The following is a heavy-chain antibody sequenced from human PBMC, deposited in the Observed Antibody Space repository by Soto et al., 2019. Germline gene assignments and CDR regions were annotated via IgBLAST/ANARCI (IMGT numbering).Heavy chain of an antibody. Sequence: GGSLRLSCAASGFTVSSNYMSWVSQAPGKGLEWVSVIYSGGSTYYADSVKGRFTISRHNSKNTLYLQMNSLRAEDTAVYYCARDRPPGIFWFDPWGQGTLVTVSS. CDR2: IYSGGST. D-gene: IGHD3-10*01. CDR3: ARDRPPGIFWFDP. J-gene: IGHJ5*02. V-gene: IGHV3-53*04. CDR1: GFTVSSNY.